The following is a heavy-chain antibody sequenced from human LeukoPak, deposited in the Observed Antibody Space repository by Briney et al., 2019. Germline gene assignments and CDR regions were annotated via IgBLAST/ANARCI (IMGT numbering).Heavy chain of an antibody. J-gene: IGHJ4*02. D-gene: IGHD3-22*01. Sequence: ASVKVSCKVSGYTLTELSMHWVRQAPGKGLEWMGGFDPEDGETIYAQKFQGRVTMTEDTSTDTAYMELGSLRSEDTAVYYCATGRGNHHYSDRRPAGFDYWGQGTLVTVSS. V-gene: IGHV1-24*01. CDR1: GYTLTELS. CDR2: FDPEDGET. CDR3: ATGRGNHHYSDRRPAGFDY.